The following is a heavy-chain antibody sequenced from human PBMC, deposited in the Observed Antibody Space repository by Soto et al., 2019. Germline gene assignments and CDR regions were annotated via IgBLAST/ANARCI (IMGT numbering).Heavy chain of an antibody. CDR3: AHSPLRTSSGEIDY. V-gene: IGHV2-5*02. CDR1: GFSLSPNGVG. Sequence: QITLKESGPTLVKPTQTLTLTCTFSGFSLSPNGVGVGWIRQPPGKALEWLALIYWDDDKLYSPYLKSSLTITKDNSKNQVVLTMTNMDPVDTATYYCAHSPLRTSSGEIDYWGQGTLVTVSS. J-gene: IGHJ4*02. CDR2: IYWDDDK. D-gene: IGHD3-10*01.